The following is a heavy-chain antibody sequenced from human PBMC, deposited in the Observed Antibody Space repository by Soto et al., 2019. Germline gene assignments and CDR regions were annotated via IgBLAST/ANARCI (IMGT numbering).Heavy chain of an antibody. J-gene: IGHJ6*02. CDR3: ARGGMVRGVPYYYYGMDV. Sequence: PSETLSLTCAVYGGSLSGYYWSWIRQPPGKGLEWIGEINHSGSTNYNPSLKSRVTISVDTSKNQFSLKLSSVTAADTAVYYCARGGMVRGVPYYYYGMDVWGQGTTVTVSS. D-gene: IGHD3-10*01. CDR2: INHSGST. V-gene: IGHV4-34*01. CDR1: GGSLSGYY.